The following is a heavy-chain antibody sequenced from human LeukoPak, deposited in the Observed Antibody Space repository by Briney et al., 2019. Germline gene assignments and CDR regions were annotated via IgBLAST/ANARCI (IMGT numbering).Heavy chain of an antibody. Sequence: PGGSLRLSCAASGFTFSSYEMNWVRQAPGKGLEWVSYISSSGSTIYYADSVKGRFTISRDNAKNSLYLQMNSLRAEDTAVYYCATDISSYEMDYWGQGTLVTVSS. V-gene: IGHV3-48*03. D-gene: IGHD5-18*01. CDR1: GFTFSSYE. CDR3: ATDISSYEMDY. CDR2: ISSSGSTI. J-gene: IGHJ4*02.